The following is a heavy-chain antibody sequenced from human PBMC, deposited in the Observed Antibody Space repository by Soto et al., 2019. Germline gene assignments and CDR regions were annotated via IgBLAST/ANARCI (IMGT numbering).Heavy chain of an antibody. CDR1: GGSITSTNW. V-gene: IGHV4-4*02. J-gene: IGHJ4*02. CDR3: AKSRDVLTGYATIDN. D-gene: IGHD3-9*01. CDR2: IYHSGST. Sequence: QVQLQESGPGLVKPSGTLSLTCAVSGGSITSTNWWSWVRQPPGKGLEWSGEIYHSGSTNYNPSLKRRVTLSLDKSKNQISLKLSSVTAADTAMYYCAKSRDVLTGYATIDNWGQGTLVTVSS.